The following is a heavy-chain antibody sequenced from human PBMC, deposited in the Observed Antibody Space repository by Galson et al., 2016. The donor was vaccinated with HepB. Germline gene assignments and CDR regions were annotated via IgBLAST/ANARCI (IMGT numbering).Heavy chain of an antibody. CDR2: IWYDGSNQ. Sequence: SLRLSCAASGFTFNNYGMHWVRQAPGKGLEWVAVIWYDGSNQDYADSVKGRFTISRDNSKNTLYVQLNSLSAEDTAVYYCARDHDATWGTPAGDLDYWGQGILVTVSS. J-gene: IGHJ4*02. V-gene: IGHV3-33*01. CDR3: ARDHDATWGTPAGDLDY. CDR1: GFTFNNYG. D-gene: IGHD3-16*01.